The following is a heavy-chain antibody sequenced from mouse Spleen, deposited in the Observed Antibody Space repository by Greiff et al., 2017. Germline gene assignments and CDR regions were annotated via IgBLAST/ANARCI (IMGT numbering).Heavy chain of an antibody. V-gene: IGHV5-15*02. CDR3: ARDYGSNYFDY. J-gene: IGHJ2*01. Sequence: EVQVVESGGGLVQPGGSRKLSCAASGFTFSDYGMAWVRQAPGKGPEWVAFISNLAYSIYYADTVTGRFTISRENAKNTLYLEMSSLRSEDTAMYYCARDYGSNYFDYWGQGTTLTVSS. D-gene: IGHD1-1*01. CDR1: GFTFSDYG. CDR2: ISNLAYSI.